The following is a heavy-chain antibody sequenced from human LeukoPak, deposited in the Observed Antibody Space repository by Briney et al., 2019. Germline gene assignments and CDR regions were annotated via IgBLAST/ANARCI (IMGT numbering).Heavy chain of an antibody. CDR1: GGSISSGDYY. CDR3: ARSPVGDSYGTGWFDP. J-gene: IGHJ5*02. CDR2: IYYSGST. D-gene: IGHD5-18*01. V-gene: IGHV4-30-4*01. Sequence: PSQTLSLTCTVSGGSISSGDYYWSWIRQPPGKGLEWIGYIYYSGSTYYNPSLKSRVTTSVDTSKNQFSLKLSSVTAADTAVYYCARSPVGDSYGTGWFDPWGQGTLVTVSS.